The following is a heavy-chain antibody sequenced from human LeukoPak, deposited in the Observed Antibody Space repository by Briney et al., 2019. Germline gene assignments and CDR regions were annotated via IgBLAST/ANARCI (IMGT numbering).Heavy chain of an antibody. V-gene: IGHV3-23*01. Sequence: PGGSLRLSCAASGFTFSSYGMSWVRQAPGKGLEWVSAISGSGGSTYYADSVKGRFTISRDNSKNTLYLQMNSLRAEDTAVYYCAKDWDTYYYDSSGYGYFQHWGQGTLVTVSS. CDR1: GFTFSSYG. J-gene: IGHJ1*01. D-gene: IGHD3-22*01. CDR3: AKDWDTYYYDSSGYGYFQH. CDR2: ISGSGGST.